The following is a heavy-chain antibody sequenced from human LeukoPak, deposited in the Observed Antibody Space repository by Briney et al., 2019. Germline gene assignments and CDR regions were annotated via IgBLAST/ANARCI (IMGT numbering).Heavy chain of an antibody. J-gene: IGHJ4*02. CDR1: GYTFTSYY. Sequence: ASVKVSCKASGYTFTSYYMHWVRQAPGQGLEWMGIINPSGGSTSYAQKFQGRVTMTRDMSTSTVYMELSSLRSEDTAVYYCAGGVRAGTTGYWGQGTLVTVSS. CDR3: AGGVRAGTTGY. CDR2: INPSGGST. D-gene: IGHD1-7*01. V-gene: IGHV1-46*01.